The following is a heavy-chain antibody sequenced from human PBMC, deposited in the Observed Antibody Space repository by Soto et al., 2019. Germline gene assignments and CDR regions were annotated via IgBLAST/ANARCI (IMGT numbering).Heavy chain of an antibody. CDR3: TTDRTLILSFRDLSSERFYDHGMDV. CDR1: KFIFNNTW. Sequence: EVQLVESGGDLVKPGGSLRVSCAASKFIFNNTWMNWVRQAPGKGLEWVGRIKSISDGGTTDYDAPEKGRFTISRDESTNTLYLQMSSLKTEDTAVYYCTTDRTLILSFRDLSSERFYDHGMDVWGQGTTVIVSS. V-gene: IGHV3-15*01. CDR2: IKSISDGGTT. J-gene: IGHJ6*02. D-gene: IGHD3-16*02.